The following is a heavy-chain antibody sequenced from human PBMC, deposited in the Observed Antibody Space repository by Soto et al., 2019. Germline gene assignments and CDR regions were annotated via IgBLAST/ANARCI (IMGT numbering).Heavy chain of an antibody. D-gene: IGHD3-10*01. CDR3: VRGRYGSEIH. J-gene: IGHJ4*02. V-gene: IGHV3-53*04. Sequence: GSLRLSCAAFGFTVSSNYMTWVRLAPGKGLEWVSLVYSGGATHYAASVKGRFTISTHSSQNTLFLQMSSLRTEDTATYYCVRGRYGSEIHWGQGTKVTVSS. CDR1: GFTVSSNY. CDR2: VYSGGAT.